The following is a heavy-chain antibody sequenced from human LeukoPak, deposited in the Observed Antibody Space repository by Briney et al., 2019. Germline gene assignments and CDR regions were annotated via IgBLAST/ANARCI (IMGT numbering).Heavy chain of an antibody. CDR3: ARERNYDFWSGYLNWFDP. J-gene: IGHJ5*02. Sequence: SETLSLTCTVSGGSISSSSYYWGWIRQPPGKGLEWIGSIYYSGSTYYNPSLKSRVTISVDTSKNQFSLKLSSVTAADTAVYYCARERNYDFWSGYLNWFDPWGQGTLVTVSS. D-gene: IGHD3-3*01. CDR2: IYYSGST. CDR1: GGSISSSSYY. V-gene: IGHV4-39*07.